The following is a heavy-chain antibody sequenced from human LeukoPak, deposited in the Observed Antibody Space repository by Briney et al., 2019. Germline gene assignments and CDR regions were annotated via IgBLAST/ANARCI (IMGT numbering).Heavy chain of an antibody. V-gene: IGHV3-33*01. Sequence: GRSLRLSCAASGFTFSSYGIQWVRQAPGKGLEWVAVIWYDGSNKYYADSVKGRFTISRDNSKNTLYLQMNSLRAEDTAVYYCARDNYYYRMGVWGQGTTVTVSS. CDR2: IWYDGSNK. CDR3: ARDNYYYRMGV. J-gene: IGHJ6*02. CDR1: GFTFSSYG.